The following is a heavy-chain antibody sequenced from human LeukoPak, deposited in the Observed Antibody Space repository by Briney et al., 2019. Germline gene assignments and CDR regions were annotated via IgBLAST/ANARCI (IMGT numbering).Heavy chain of an antibody. J-gene: IGHJ4*02. CDR3: ARDLGAADTLSFFDY. CDR1: VYTLSSYV. V-gene: IGHV1-18*04. Sequence: AAVKDSCRASVYTLSSYVISWVRQAPGQGPGWMGWICAYNGNTNYTQNFQGRVTITTDTSTSTAYMELRSQRSDATAVDYCARDLGAADTLSFFDYWGQGTLVTVSS. D-gene: IGHD6-13*01. CDR2: ICAYNGNT.